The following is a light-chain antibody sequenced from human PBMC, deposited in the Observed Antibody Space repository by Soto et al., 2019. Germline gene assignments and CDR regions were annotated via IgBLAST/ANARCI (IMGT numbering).Light chain of an antibody. CDR1: QSVSSN. Sequence: EIVMTQSPATLSVSPGERATLSCRASQSVSSNLAWYQQKPGQAPRLLIYGASTRATGIPARFSGSGSGTEFTLTISSLQSEDFAVYYCQQYNNWPPSYTFGRWTKLEIK. V-gene: IGKV3-15*01. CDR2: GAS. CDR3: QQYNNWPPSYT. J-gene: IGKJ2*01.